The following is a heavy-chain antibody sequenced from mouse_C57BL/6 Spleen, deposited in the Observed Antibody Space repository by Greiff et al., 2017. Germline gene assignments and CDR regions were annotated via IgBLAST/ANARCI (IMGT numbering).Heavy chain of an antibody. Sequence: QVQLQQSGAELVKPGASVKISCKASGYTFTDYYINWVKQRPGQGLEWIGTIGPGSGSTYYNEKFKGKAKLTAAKSTSTAYMQLSSLTSEDPAVYFCARPHSSGYGFAYWGQGTLVTVSA. D-gene: IGHD3-1*01. CDR3: ARPHSSGYGFAY. CDR1: GYTFTDYY. J-gene: IGHJ3*01. V-gene: IGHV1-77*01. CDR2: IGPGSGST.